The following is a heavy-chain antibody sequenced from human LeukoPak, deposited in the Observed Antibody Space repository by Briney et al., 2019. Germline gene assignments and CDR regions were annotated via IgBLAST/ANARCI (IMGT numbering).Heavy chain of an antibody. D-gene: IGHD1-26*01. CDR2: INAGNGNT. V-gene: IGHV1-3*01. CDR1: GYTFTSYA. J-gene: IGHJ4*02. CDR3: AREGELPTRPFDY. Sequence: ASVKVSCKASGYTFTSYAMHWVRQAPGQRLEWMGWINAGNGNTKYSQKFQGRVTMTRDTSTSTVYMELSSLRSEDTAVYYCAREGELPTRPFDYWGQGTLVTVSS.